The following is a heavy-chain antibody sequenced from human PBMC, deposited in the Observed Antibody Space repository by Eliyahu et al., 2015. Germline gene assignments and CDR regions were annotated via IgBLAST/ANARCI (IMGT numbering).Heavy chain of an antibody. Sequence: QLQLQESGPGLVKPSETLSLTCTVSGGSISSSSYXXXWIRQPPGKGLEXXXSXYYRGSTYYNPSLKSRVTISVDTSKNQFSLKLSSVTAADTAVYYCARHSSLTYYDFWXGQKPEYNWFDPWGQGTLVTVSS. CDR2: XYYRGST. CDR3: ARHSSLTYYDFWXGQKPEYNWFDP. V-gene: IGHV4-39*01. D-gene: IGHD3-3*01. J-gene: IGHJ5*02. CDR1: GGSISSSSYX.